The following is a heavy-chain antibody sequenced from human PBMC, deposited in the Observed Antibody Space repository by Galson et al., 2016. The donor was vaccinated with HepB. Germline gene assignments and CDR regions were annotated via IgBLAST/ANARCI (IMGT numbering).Heavy chain of an antibody. V-gene: IGHV2-70*01. Sequence: PALVKPTQTLTLTCTFPGFSLNTSGMCVSWIRPPPGRALEWPALIDWDDDKYYSTPLTTRRTISKDTSKNQVVLKMTNMDPVDTATYYCARTQEGYGDSFYYYYGMDVWGQGTTVTVSS. D-gene: IGHD4-17*01. CDR3: ARTQEGYGDSFYYYYGMDV. CDR1: GFSLNTSGMC. J-gene: IGHJ6*02. CDR2: IDWDDDK.